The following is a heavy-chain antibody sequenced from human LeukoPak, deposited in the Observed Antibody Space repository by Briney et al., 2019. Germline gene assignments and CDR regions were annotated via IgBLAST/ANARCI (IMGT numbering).Heavy chain of an antibody. J-gene: IGHJ4*02. V-gene: IGHV4-59*01. CDR1: GGSISSYY. Sequence: SETLSLTCTVSGGSISSYYWSWIRQPPGKGLEWIGYIYYSGSTNYNPSLKSRVTISVDMSKNQFSLKLSSVTAADTAVYYCASSNYDFWSGYYYYFDYWGQGTLVTVSS. CDR3: ASSNYDFWSGYYYYFDY. D-gene: IGHD3-3*01. CDR2: IYYSGST.